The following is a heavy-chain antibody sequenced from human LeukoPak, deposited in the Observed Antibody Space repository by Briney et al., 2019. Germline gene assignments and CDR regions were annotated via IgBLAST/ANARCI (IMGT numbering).Heavy chain of an antibody. CDR3: ARDGSAFYYYYYMDV. D-gene: IGHD1-26*01. CDR1: GFTFTDYS. Sequence: GGSLRLSCAASGFTFTDYSMTWVRQAPGKGLEWVASISTVSTYTFYSDSVKGRFTISRDNAKNTLYLQMSSLSAEDTAVYYCARDGSAFYYYYYMDVWGRGTTFTVSS. J-gene: IGHJ6*03. CDR2: ISTVSTYT. V-gene: IGHV3-21*01.